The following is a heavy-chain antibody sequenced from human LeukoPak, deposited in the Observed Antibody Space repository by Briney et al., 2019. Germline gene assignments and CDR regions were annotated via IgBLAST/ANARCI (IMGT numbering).Heavy chain of an antibody. CDR3: AREHSSSWYVDY. J-gene: IGHJ4*02. CDR2: IIPILGIA. V-gene: IGHV1-69*04. D-gene: IGHD6-13*01. CDR1: GGTFSSYA. Sequence: GASVKVSCKASGGTFSSYAISWVRQAPGQGLERMGRIIPILGIANYAQKFQGRVTITADKSTSTAYMELSSLRSEDTAVYYCAREHSSSWYVDYWGQGTLVTVSS.